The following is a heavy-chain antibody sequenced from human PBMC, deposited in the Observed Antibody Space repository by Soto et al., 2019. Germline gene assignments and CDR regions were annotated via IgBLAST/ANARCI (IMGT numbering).Heavy chain of an antibody. Sequence: PGGSLRLSCAASGFTFSSYAMSWVRQAPGKGLEWVSAISGSGGSTYYADSVKGRFTISRDNSKNTLYLQMNSLRAEDTAVYYCAKDWTPLLLWFGEFDYWGQGTLVTVSS. CDR3: AKDWTPLLLWFGEFDY. CDR2: ISGSGGST. V-gene: IGHV3-23*01. D-gene: IGHD3-10*01. J-gene: IGHJ4*02. CDR1: GFTFSSYA.